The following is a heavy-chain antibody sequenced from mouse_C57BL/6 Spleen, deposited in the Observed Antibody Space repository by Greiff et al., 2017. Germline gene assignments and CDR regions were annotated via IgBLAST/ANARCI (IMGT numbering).Heavy chain of an antibody. Sequence: EVKVVESGPGMVKPSQSLSLTCTVTGYSITSGYDWHWIRHFPGNKLEWMGYIRYSGSTNYNPSLKSQISITHDTSKNHFFLKLNSVTTEDTATYYCATYYGGSYEFAYWGQGTLVTVSA. CDR2: IRYSGST. V-gene: IGHV3-1*01. CDR3: ATYYGGSYEFAY. D-gene: IGHD1-1*01. CDR1: GYSITSGYD. J-gene: IGHJ3*01.